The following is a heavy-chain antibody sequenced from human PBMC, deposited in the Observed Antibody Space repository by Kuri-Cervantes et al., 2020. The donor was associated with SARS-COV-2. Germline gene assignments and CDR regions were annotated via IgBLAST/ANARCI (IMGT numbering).Heavy chain of an antibody. D-gene: IGHD6-6*01. CDR1: GGSISSGDYY. Sequence: SETLSLTCTVSGGSISSGDYYWNWFRQPPGKGLEWIGYIFHSGSAYYNPSLKSRVTISIDKSKNQISLKLSSVTAADTAVYYCARRGAGSSSAAFDIWGQGTMVTVSS. CDR2: IFHSGSA. CDR3: ARRGAGSSSAAFDI. V-gene: IGHV4-30-2*01. J-gene: IGHJ3*02.